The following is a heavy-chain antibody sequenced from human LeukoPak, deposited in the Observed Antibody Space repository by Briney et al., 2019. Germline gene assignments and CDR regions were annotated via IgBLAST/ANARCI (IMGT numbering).Heavy chain of an antibody. J-gene: IGHJ4*02. V-gene: IGHV1-46*01. D-gene: IGHD6-13*01. CDR1: GYTFTSYF. CDR3: ARGRAGFSGSWYVY. CDR2: INPSDGST. Sequence: GASVKVSCKASGYTFTSYFMHWVRQAPGQGPEWMGVINPSDGSTSYAQKFQGRVAMTRDTSTSTVFMELSSLTSEDAAVYYCARGRAGFSGSWYVYWGQGTLVTVSS.